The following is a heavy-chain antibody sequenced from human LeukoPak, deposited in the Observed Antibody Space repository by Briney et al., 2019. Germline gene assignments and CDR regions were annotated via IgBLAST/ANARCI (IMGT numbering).Heavy chain of an antibody. CDR2: IYYSGST. CDR3: ARDGTGFDY. V-gene: IGHV4-59*01. CDR1: GGSISSYY. Sequence: SETLSLTCTDSGGSISSYYWSWIRQPPGKGLEWIGYIYYSGSTNYNPSLKSRVTISVDTSKNQFSLKLSSVTAADTAVYYCARDGTGFDYWGQGTLVTVSS. J-gene: IGHJ4*02. D-gene: IGHD1-1*01.